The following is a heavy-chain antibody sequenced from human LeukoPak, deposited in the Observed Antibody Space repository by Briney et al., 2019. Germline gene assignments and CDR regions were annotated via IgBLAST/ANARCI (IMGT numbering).Heavy chain of an antibody. CDR3: AKCSSTSCPLYYFDY. CDR1: GFTFSSYA. Sequence: GGSLRLSCAASGFTFSSYAMSWVRQAPGKGLEWVSAISGSGGSTYYADSVKGRFTISRDNPKNTLYLQMNSLRAEDTAVHYCAKCSSTSCPLYYFDYWGQGTLVTVSS. CDR2: ISGSGGST. V-gene: IGHV3-23*01. D-gene: IGHD2-2*01. J-gene: IGHJ4*02.